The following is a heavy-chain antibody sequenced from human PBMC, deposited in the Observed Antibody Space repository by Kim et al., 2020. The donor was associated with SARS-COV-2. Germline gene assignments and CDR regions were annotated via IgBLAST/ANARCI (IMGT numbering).Heavy chain of an antibody. CDR1: GYSFTSYW. V-gene: IGHV5-10-1*01. Sequence: GESLKISCKGSGYSFTSYWISWVRQMPGKGLEWMGRIDPSDSYTNYSPSFQGHVTISADKSISTAYLQWSSLKASDTAMYYCARWAIHYDSSGYSLFDYWGQGTLVTVSS. CDR3: ARWAIHYDSSGYSLFDY. J-gene: IGHJ4*02. CDR2: IDPSDSYT. D-gene: IGHD3-22*01.